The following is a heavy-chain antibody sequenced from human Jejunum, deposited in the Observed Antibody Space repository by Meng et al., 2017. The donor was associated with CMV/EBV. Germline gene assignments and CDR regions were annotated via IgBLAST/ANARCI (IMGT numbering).Heavy chain of an antibody. Sequence: ISSGEYYWSGIRQPPGKGLEWIGYIYYSGSTYYNPSLKSRVTISVDTSKNQFSLKLSSVTAADTAVYYCARLYSSSFIPIYGMDVWCQGTTVTVSS. CDR2: IYYSGST. CDR1: ISSGEYY. D-gene: IGHD6-13*01. V-gene: IGHV4-30-4*08. J-gene: IGHJ6*02. CDR3: ARLYSSSFIPIYGMDV.